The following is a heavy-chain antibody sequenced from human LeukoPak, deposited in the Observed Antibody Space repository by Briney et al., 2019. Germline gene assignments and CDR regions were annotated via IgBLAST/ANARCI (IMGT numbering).Heavy chain of an antibody. CDR2: IRSIGNNYAT. CDR3: TTPSSSGSYQY. CDR1: GFTFSGSA. D-gene: IGHD1-26*01. V-gene: IGHV3-73*01. Sequence: PGGSLRLSCVASGFTFSGSAIHWVRQASGGKGLEWVGRIRSIGNNYATAYAASVKGRFTIPRDDSKNTAYLQMNSLETEDTAVYYCTTPSSSGSYQYWGQGTLVTVSS. J-gene: IGHJ4*02.